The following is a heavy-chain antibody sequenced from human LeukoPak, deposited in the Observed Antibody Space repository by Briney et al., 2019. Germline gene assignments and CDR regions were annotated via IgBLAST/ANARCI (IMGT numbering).Heavy chain of an antibody. CDR2: INHSGST. CDR3: ARGPEGGTDV. J-gene: IGHJ6*04. V-gene: IGHV4-34*01. CDR1: GGSFSGYY. Sequence: SETLSLTCAVYGGSFSGYYWSWIRQPPGKGLEWIGEINHSGSTNYNPSLKSRVTISVDTSKNQFSLKLSSVTAADTAVYYCARGPEGGTDVWGKGTTVTVSS.